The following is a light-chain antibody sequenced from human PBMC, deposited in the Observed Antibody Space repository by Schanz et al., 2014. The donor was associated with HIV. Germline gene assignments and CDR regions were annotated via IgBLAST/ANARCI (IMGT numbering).Light chain of an antibody. CDR1: SSNIGAHYD. CDR3: SSHAGSDKFGI. CDR2: GSS. J-gene: IGLJ2*01. Sequence: QSVLTQPPSVSGAPGQRVTISCTGSSSNIGAHYDVHWYQQLPGTAPKLLIYGSSNRPSGVPDRFSGSKSGTSASLAITGLQAEDEADYYCSSHAGSDKFGIFGGGTKLTVL. V-gene: IGLV1-40*01.